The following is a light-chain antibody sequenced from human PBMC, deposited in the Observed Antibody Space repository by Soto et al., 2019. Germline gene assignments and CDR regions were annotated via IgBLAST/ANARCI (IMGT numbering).Light chain of an antibody. CDR3: QQYNQWPLYT. V-gene: IGKV3-15*01. J-gene: IGKJ2*01. CDR1: QSVSGN. Sequence: EIVLTQSPANLSVSPGEGATLSCRASQSVSGNLVCYQQKPGQAPRLLIYGTSTRATGVPARFSGGGSGTDFTLTISSLQSEDVAIYYCQQYNQWPLYTFGQGTKLEI. CDR2: GTS.